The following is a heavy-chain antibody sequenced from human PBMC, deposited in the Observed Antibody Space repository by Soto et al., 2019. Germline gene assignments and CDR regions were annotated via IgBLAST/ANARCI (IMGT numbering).Heavy chain of an antibody. J-gene: IGHJ4*02. CDR1: GYTFTSYA. D-gene: IGHD3-3*01. CDR3: ARGALLRFLEWPNNYFDY. CDR2: INAGNGNT. Sequence: ASVKVSCKASGYTFTSYAMHWVRQAPGQRLEWMGWINAGNGNTKYSQKFQGRVTITRDTSASTAYMELSSLRSEDTAVYYCARGALLRFLEWPNNYFDYWGQGTLVTVSS. V-gene: IGHV1-3*01.